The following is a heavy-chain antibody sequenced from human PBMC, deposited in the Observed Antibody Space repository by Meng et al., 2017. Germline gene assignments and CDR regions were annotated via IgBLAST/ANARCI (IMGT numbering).Heavy chain of an antibody. Sequence: QGQLHKWGAGLLKPSETRSLPCAVYGGSLSGYYWSWIRQPPGKGLEWIGEINHSGSTNYNPSLKSRDTISVDTSKNQFSLKLSSVTAADTAVYYCAYATTVSNWGQGTLVTVSS. CDR3: AYATTVSN. CDR1: GGSLSGYY. V-gene: IGHV4-34*01. D-gene: IGHD4-11*01. CDR2: INHSGST. J-gene: IGHJ4*02.